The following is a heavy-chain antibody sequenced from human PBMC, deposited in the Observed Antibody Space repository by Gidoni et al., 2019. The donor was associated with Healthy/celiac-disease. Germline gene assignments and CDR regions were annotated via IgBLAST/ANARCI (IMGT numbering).Heavy chain of an antibody. V-gene: IGHV3-15*01. CDR3: TTDLTYYYDSSGYRELSYWYFDL. D-gene: IGHD3-22*01. J-gene: IGHJ2*01. Sequence: EVQLVDSGGGLVKPGGSLRRHCAASGFTFSNALRRVVPPAPGKGLEWVGRIKSKTDGGTTDYAAPVKGRFTISRDDSKNTLYLQMNSLKTEDTAVYYCTTDLTYYYDSSGYRELSYWYFDLWGRGTLVTVSS. CDR1: GFTFSNAL. CDR2: IKSKTDGGTT.